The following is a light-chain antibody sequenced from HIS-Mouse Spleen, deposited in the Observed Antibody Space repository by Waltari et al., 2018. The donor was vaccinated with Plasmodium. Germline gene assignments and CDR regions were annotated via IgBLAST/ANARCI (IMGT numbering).Light chain of an antibody. Sequence: QSVLTQPPSAFGTPGQRVTISCSGSRPNIGCTYVYWYQQLPGTAPKLLIYRNNQRPSGVPDRFSGSKSGTSASLAISGLRSEDEADYYCAAWDDSLSGRVFGGGTKLTVL. CDR2: RNN. CDR1: RPNIGCTY. V-gene: IGLV1-47*01. J-gene: IGLJ3*02. CDR3: AAWDDSLSGRV.